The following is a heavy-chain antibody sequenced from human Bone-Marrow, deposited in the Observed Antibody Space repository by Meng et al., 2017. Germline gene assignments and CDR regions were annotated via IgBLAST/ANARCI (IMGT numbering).Heavy chain of an antibody. CDR1: GYTFTSYG. D-gene: IGHD3-10*01. J-gene: IGHJ4*02. CDR3: ARGAWVRGVSHNDY. Sequence: QVQVGQLGAEGKKPGAPVKVSCKASGYTFTSYGISWVRQAPGQGLEWMGWISAYNGNTNYAQKLQGRVTMTTDTSTSTAYMELRSLRSDDTAVYYCARGAWVRGVSHNDYWGQGTLVTVSS. V-gene: IGHV1-18*01. CDR2: ISAYNGNT.